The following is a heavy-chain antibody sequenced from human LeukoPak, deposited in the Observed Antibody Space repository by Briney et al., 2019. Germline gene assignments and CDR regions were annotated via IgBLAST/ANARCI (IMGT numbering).Heavy chain of an antibody. V-gene: IGHV3-13*04. J-gene: IGHJ6*02. CDR3: ARATEGWDV. D-gene: IGHD2-21*02. CDR2: IGSAGNI. Sequence: GGSLRLSCAASGFTFSNYDMHWVRQSTGKGLEWVSGIGSAGNIDYAGSVKGRFTISRQNGKNSLYLQMNSLSIGDTAVYYCARATEGWDVRGQGTTVTVSS. CDR1: GFTFSNYD.